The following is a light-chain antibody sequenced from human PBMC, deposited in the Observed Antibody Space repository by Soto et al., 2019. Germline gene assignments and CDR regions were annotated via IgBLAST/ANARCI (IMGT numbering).Light chain of an antibody. CDR1: SSNIGNNY. J-gene: IGLJ3*02. Sequence: QSVLTQPPSVSAAPGQRVTISCSGRSSNIGNNYVSWYQQRPGTAPKLLIYDNNNRPSGIPDRFSGSKSGTSATLDITGLQTGDEADYYCGTWDSSLSAGVFGGGTKLTVL. CDR2: DNN. V-gene: IGLV1-51*01. CDR3: GTWDSSLSAGV.